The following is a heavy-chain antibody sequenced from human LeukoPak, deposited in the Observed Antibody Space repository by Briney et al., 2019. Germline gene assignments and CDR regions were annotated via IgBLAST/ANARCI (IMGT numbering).Heavy chain of an antibody. D-gene: IGHD5-12*01. CDR1: GFTFSSYE. CDR3: VSGWSGYASNWFDP. V-gene: IGHV3-48*03. J-gene: IGHJ5*02. CDR2: ISSSGSSM. Sequence: GGSLRLSCTASGFTFSSYEMNWVRQAPGKGLEWVSCISSSGSSMYYADSVKGRFTISRDNAKNSLYLQMDSLRADDTAVYYCVSGWSGYASNWFDPWGQGTLVTVSS.